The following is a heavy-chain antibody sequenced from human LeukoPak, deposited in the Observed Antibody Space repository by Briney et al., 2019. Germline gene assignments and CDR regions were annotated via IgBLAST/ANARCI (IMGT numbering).Heavy chain of an antibody. J-gene: IGHJ5*02. V-gene: IGHV1-2*02. CDR2: INPNSGGT. Sequence: ASVKVSCKASGYIFTNYGLTWVRQAPGQGLEWMGWINPNSGGTNYAQKFQGRVTMTRDTSISTAYMELSRLRSDDTAVYYCARSYYDFWSGYYWFDPWGQGTLVTVSS. D-gene: IGHD3-3*01. CDR3: ARSYYDFWSGYYWFDP. CDR1: GYIFTNYG.